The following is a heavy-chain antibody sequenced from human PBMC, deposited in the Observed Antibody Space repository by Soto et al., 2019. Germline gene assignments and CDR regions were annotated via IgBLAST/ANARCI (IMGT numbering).Heavy chain of an antibody. J-gene: IGHJ6*02. CDR1: GFTFSDYY. CDR2: ISSSGSTI. Sequence: GGSLRLSCAASGFTFSDYYMSWIRQAPGKGLEWVSYISSSGSTIYYADSVKGRFTISRDNAKNSLYLQMNSLRAEDTAVYYCARDVATIVYYYYGMDVWGQGTTVTVSS. CDR3: ARDVATIVYYYYGMDV. D-gene: IGHD5-12*01. V-gene: IGHV3-11*01.